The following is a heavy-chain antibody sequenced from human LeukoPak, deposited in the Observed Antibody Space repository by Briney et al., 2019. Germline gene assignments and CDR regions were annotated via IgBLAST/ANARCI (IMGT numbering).Heavy chain of an antibody. CDR2: IYHSGST. V-gene: IGHV4-39*07. CDR3: ARGIRQWLVQRDAFDI. Sequence: TSETLSLTCTVSGGSISSSSYYWGWIRQPPGKGLEWIGSIYHSGSTYYNPSLKSRVTISVDTSKNQFSLKLSSVTAADTAVYYCARGIRQWLVQRDAFDIWGQGTMVTVSS. D-gene: IGHD6-19*01. J-gene: IGHJ3*02. CDR1: GGSISSSSYY.